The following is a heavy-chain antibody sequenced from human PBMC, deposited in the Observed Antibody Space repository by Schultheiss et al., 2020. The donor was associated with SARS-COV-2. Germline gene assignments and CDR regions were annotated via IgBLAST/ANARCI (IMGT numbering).Heavy chain of an antibody. CDR2: ISSSSSYI. CDR3: AREGVGYSGYDWFDP. J-gene: IGHJ5*02. Sequence: GGSLRLSCAASGFTFSSYSMNWVRQAPGKGLEWVSYISSSSSYIYYADSVKGRFTISRDNAKNSLYLQMNSLRAEDTAVYYCAREGVGYSGYDWFDPWGQGTLVTVSS. D-gene: IGHD5-12*01. V-gene: IGHV3-21*05. CDR1: GFTFSSYS.